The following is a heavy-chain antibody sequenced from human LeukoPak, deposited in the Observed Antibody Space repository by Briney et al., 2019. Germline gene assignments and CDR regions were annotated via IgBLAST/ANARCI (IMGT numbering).Heavy chain of an antibody. J-gene: IGHJ3*02. CDR2: ISSGSSYI. V-gene: IGHV3-21*04. CDR1: GFTFSSYS. CDR3: AKDGAVATVTTEPHDAFDI. D-gene: IGHD4-17*01. Sequence: PGGSLRLSCAASGFTFSSYSMSWVPPSPGKGLEWVSYISSGSSYIYYADSVKGRFTISRDNAKNSLYLQTNSLRAEDTAVYYCAKDGAVATVTTEPHDAFDIWGQGTMVTVSS.